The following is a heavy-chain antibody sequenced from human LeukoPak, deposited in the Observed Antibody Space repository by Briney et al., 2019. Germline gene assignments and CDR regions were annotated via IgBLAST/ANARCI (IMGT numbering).Heavy chain of an antibody. Sequence: ASVKVSCKASGYTFTSYDINWVRQATGQGLEWMGWMNPNSGNTGYAQKFQGRVTITRNTSISTAYMELSSLRSEDTAVYYCARVAVAGLDAFDIWGQGTMVTVSS. J-gene: IGHJ3*02. D-gene: IGHD6-19*01. CDR3: ARVAVAGLDAFDI. V-gene: IGHV1-8*03. CDR2: MNPNSGNT. CDR1: GYTFTSYD.